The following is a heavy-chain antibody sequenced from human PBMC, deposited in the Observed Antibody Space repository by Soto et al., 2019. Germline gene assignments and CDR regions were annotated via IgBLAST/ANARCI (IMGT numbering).Heavy chain of an antibody. D-gene: IGHD3-10*01. J-gene: IGHJ5*02. CDR1: GYSFTSYW. CDR3: ARLHYYGSGSYFQPPVNWFDP. CDR2: IYPGDSDT. V-gene: IGHV5-51*01. Sequence: PGESLKISCKGSGYSFTSYWIGWVRQMPGKGLEWMGIIYPGDSDTRYSPSFQGQVTISADKSISTAYLQWSSLKAPDTAMYYCARLHYYGSGSYFQPPVNWFDPWGQGTLVTVSS.